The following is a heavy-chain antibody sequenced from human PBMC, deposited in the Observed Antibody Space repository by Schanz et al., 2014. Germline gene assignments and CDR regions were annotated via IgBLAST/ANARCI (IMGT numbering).Heavy chain of an antibody. CDR3: AKDLAVAGDY. D-gene: IGHD6-19*01. CDR1: GFNLRRYS. Sequence: QLVESGGGLVKPGGSLRLSCATSGFNLRRYSMNWVRQAPGKGLEWVAFIRYDGNNKYYADSVKGRFTISRDNSKNTLYLQMNSLRAEDTAVYYCAKDLAVAGDYWGQGTLVTVSS. J-gene: IGHJ4*02. CDR2: IRYDGNNK. V-gene: IGHV3-30*02.